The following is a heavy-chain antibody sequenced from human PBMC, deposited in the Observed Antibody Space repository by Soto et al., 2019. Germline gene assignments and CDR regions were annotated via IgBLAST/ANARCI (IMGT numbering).Heavy chain of an antibody. CDR3: ARDPLRAQPLPDPAFDY. CDR1: GYTFTSYA. Sequence: ASVKVSCKASGYTFTSYAVHWVRQAPGQRLEWMGWINAGNGNTKYSQKFQGRVTITRDTSASTAYMELSSLRSEDTAVYYCARDPLRAQPLPDPAFDYWGQGTLVTVSS. D-gene: IGHD5-18*01. V-gene: IGHV1-3*01. CDR2: INAGNGNT. J-gene: IGHJ4*02.